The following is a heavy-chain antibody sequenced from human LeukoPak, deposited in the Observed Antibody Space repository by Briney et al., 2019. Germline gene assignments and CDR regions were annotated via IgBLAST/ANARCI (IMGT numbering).Heavy chain of an antibody. J-gene: IGHJ4*02. CDR1: GYTFTSYD. CDR3: ARGGRRAFDY. CDR2: MNPNSGNT. Sequence: GASVKVSCKASGYTFTSYDINWVRQATGQGLEWMGWMNPNSGNTNYAQKLQGRVTMTTDTSTSTAYMELRSLRSDDTAVYYCARGGRRAFDYWGQGTLVTVSS. V-gene: IGHV1-8*01.